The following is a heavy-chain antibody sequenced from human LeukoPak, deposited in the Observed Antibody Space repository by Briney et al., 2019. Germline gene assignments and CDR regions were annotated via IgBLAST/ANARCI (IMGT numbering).Heavy chain of an antibody. J-gene: IGHJ4*02. D-gene: IGHD6-19*01. CDR3: AKSYSSGWYLGATFDY. CDR2: SYSGGSR. CDR1: GFAVSNNY. V-gene: IGHV3-53*01. Sequence: GGSLRLSCAASGFAVSNNYMSWVRQAPGKGLEWVAVSYSGGSRSYAESVKGRFTISRDNSKNTLYLQMNSLRAEDTAVYYCAKSYSSGWYLGATFDYWGQGTLVTVSS.